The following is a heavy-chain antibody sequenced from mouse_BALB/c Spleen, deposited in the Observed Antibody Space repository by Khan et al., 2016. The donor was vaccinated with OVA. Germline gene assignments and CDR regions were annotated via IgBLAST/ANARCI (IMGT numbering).Heavy chain of an antibody. V-gene: IGHV9-3-1*01. J-gene: IGHJ4*01. D-gene: IGHD4-1*01. Sequence: QIQLVQSGPELKKPGETVKISCKASGYTFTNYGMNWVKQAPGKDLKWMGWINTYTGEPTYADDFKGRFAFSLETPASTAYLKINNLKNEDTATYFCARVGYNGTMDSWGQGTSVTVSS. CDR2: INTYTGEP. CDR1: GYTFTNYG. CDR3: ARVGYNGTMDS.